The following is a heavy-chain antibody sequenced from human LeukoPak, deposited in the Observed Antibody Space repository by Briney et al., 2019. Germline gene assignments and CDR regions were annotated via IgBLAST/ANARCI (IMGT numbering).Heavy chain of an antibody. D-gene: IGHD2-8*01. CDR3: ARHLRGCTIGVCYFNAFDI. CDR1: GGSISSSSYY. V-gene: IGHV4-39*01. J-gene: IGHJ3*02. Sequence: SETLSLTCTVSGGSISSSSYYWGWIRQPPGKGLEWIGSIYYSGSTYYNPSLKSRVTISVDTSKNQFSLKLSSVTAADTAVYYCARHLRGCTIGVCYFNAFDIWGQGTMVTVSS. CDR2: IYYSGST.